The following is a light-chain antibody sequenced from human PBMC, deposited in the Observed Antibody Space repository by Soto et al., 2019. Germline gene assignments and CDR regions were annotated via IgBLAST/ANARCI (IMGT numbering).Light chain of an antibody. CDR2: GAS. CDR1: QSIGSN. CDR3: QQYNKWPLFT. Sequence: ETVLTQSPATFSVSPGERATLSCRASQSIGSNLAWYQQRPGQPPRLLIYGASTMATGVPARFSGSGSGTEFTLTINCLQSEDFALYYCQQYNKWPLFTFGPGTKSGYQT. J-gene: IGKJ3*01. V-gene: IGKV3-15*01.